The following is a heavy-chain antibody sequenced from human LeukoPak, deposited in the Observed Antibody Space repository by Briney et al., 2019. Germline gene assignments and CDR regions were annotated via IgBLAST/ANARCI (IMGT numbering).Heavy chain of an antibody. CDR3: AKDRGSGSSDY. Sequence: GGTLRLSRAASGFTFGTFAFSWVREAPGKGLEWVSAISGSGGSTYYADSVKGRFTVSRDNSKNTLYLQMNSLRAEDTAVYYCAKDRGSGSSDYWGQGTLVTVSS. D-gene: IGHD3-10*01. J-gene: IGHJ4*02. V-gene: IGHV3-23*01. CDR2: ISGSGGST. CDR1: GFTFGTFA.